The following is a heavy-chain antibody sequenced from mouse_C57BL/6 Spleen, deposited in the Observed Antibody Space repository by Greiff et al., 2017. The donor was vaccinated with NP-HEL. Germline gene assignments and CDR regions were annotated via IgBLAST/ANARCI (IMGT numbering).Heavy chain of an antibody. CDR2: FYPGDGDT. D-gene: IGHD3-3*01. V-gene: IGHV1-82*01. CDR3: ARSGTGYAMDY. CDR1: GYAFSSSW. J-gene: IGHJ4*01. Sequence: QVQLQQSGPELVKPGASVKISCKASGYAFSSSWMNWVKQRPGKGLEWIGRFYPGDGDTNYNGKFKGKATLTADKSSSTAYMQLSSLTSEDSAVYFCARSGTGYAMDYWGQGTSVTVSS.